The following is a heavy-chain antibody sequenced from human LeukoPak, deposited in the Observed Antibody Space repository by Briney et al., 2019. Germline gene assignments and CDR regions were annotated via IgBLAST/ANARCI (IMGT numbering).Heavy chain of an antibody. CDR3: ARDNPPDY. J-gene: IGHJ4*02. CDR1: GFSFSRSW. CDR2: IKQDGSEK. Sequence: PGGSLRLSCAASGFSFSRSWMSWVRQAPGKGLEWVANIKQDGSEKYYVDSVRGRFTISRDNAKNSLYLQLNSLRAEDTALYYCARDNPPDYWGQGTLVTVSS. V-gene: IGHV3-7*03.